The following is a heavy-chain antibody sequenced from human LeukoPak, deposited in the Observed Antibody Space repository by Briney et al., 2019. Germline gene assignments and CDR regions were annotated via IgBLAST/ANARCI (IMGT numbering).Heavy chain of an antibody. J-gene: IGHJ3*02. Sequence: PVGSLRLSCAASGFTFSSYGMHWFRQAPGKGRDWWAVIWYEGSNKYYVDSVQGRFTISRDNSKNTLYLQMSSLRAEDTAVYYCARGDYYDSSGYYFPDAFDIWGQGTMVTVSS. CDR1: GFTFSSYG. D-gene: IGHD3-22*01. CDR3: ARGDYYDSSGYYFPDAFDI. V-gene: IGHV3-33*01. CDR2: IWYEGSNK.